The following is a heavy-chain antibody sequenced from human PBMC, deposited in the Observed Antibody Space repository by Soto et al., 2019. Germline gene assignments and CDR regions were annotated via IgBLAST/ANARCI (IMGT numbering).Heavy chain of an antibody. D-gene: IGHD3-22*01. CDR3: ARDQNSSGYLDY. CDR1: GGSISSHY. Sequence: QVQLQESGPGLVKPSETLSLTCTVSGGSISSHYWSWIRQPPGKGLEWIGYIYYSGFTDYNPSLTSRVTISEDTSKNQFSLRLTSVTAADTAVYYCARDQNSSGYLDYWGQGILVTVSS. V-gene: IGHV4-59*11. CDR2: IYYSGFT. J-gene: IGHJ4*02.